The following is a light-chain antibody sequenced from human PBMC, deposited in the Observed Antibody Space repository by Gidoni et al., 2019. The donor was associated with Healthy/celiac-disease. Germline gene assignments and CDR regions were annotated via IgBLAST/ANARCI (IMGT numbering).Light chain of an antibody. CDR3: QQYNSWPRT. Sequence: IVIAQSPATLSVSTGVRATLYCRSSQSVRSDIAWYQQKPGQAPRLLVYGAATRTTGIPAWFSGSGCGTEFALTIASLQSEDFAVYYCQQYNSWPRTFGQGTKVEIK. J-gene: IGKJ1*01. CDR2: GAA. V-gene: IGKV3-15*01. CDR1: QSVRSD.